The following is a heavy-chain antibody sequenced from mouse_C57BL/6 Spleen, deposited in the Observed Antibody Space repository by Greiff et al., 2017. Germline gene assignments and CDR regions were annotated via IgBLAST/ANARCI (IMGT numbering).Heavy chain of an antibody. V-gene: IGHV5-4*03. CDR3: ARADYGSSPFDY. D-gene: IGHD1-1*01. CDR1: GFTFSSYA. CDR2: ISDGGSYT. J-gene: IGHJ2*01. Sequence: EVMLVESGGGLVKPGGSLKLSCAASGFTFSSYAMSWVRQTPEKRLEWVATISDGGSYTYYPDNVKGRFTISRDNAENNLYLQMSHLKSEDTAMYYCARADYGSSPFDYWGQGTTLTVSS.